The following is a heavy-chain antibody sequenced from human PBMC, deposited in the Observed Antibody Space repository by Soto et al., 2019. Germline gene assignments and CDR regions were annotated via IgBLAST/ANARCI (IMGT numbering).Heavy chain of an antibody. CDR3: ARAYIVRGFILFKWFDP. CDR1: GYSFTGYY. D-gene: IGHD3-10*01. J-gene: IGHJ5*02. CDR2: INPNSGGT. Sequence: ASVKVSCKASGYSFTGYYMHWVRQAPGQGLEWMGWINPNSGGTNYAQKFQGWVTMTRDTSISTAYMELRSLRSDDTAVYYCARAYIVRGFILFKWFDPWGQGTLVTVSS. V-gene: IGHV1-2*04.